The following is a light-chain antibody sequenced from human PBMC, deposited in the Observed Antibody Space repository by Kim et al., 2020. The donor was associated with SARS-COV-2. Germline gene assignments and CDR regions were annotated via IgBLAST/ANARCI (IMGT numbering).Light chain of an antibody. CDR3: QQSYSAPLT. CDR2: DAS. Sequence: DIQMTQSPSSLSASVGDRVTITCRASQDISNSLAWYQQKQGKAPNLLLFDASRLGSGVPSRFSGSGSGTDYTLTIGGLQPEDLATYYCQQSYSAPLTFGGGTKVDIK. CDR1: QDISNS. V-gene: IGKV1-NL1*01. J-gene: IGKJ4*01.